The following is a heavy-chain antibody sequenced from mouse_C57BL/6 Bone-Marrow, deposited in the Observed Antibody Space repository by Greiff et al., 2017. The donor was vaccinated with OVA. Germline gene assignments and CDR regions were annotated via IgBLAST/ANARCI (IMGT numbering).Heavy chain of an antibody. D-gene: IGHD3-1*01. V-gene: IGHV14-4*01. CDR3: TGGLLQAWFAY. Sequence: VQLQQSGAELVRPGASVKLSCTASGFNIKDDYMHWVKQRPEQGLEWIGWIDPENGDTEYASKFQGQATITADTSSNTAYLQLSSLTSEDTAVYYCTGGLLQAWFAYWGQGTLVTVSA. CDR1: GFNIKDDY. CDR2: IDPENGDT. J-gene: IGHJ3*01.